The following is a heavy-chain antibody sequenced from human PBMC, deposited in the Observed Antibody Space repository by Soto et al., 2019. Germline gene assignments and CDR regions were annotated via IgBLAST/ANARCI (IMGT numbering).Heavy chain of an antibody. CDR2: INPSGGST. V-gene: IGHV1-46*01. CDR1: GYNLTSYY. Sequence: AASVKVSCKASGYNLTSYYMHWVRQAPGQGLEWMGIINPSGGSTSYAQKFQGRVTMTRDTSTRPVYMELSSLRSEDPAVYYCARFGGPGAYLDYWGQGTLVTVSS. CDR3: ARFGGPGAYLDY. J-gene: IGHJ4*02. D-gene: IGHD3-10*01.